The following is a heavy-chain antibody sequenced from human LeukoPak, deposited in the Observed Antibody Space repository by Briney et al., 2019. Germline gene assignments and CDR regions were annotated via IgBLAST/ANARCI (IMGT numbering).Heavy chain of an antibody. CDR2: IKSKADGGTT. Sequence: GGSLRLSCAASGFTFSNAWMNWVRQAPGKGLEWVGRIKSKADGGTTDYAAPVKGRFTISRDDSKNTLYMQMNSLKTEDTAVCYCSYYYDSSGYVDYWGQGTLVTVSS. CDR3: SYYYDSSGYVDY. CDR1: GFTFSNAW. J-gene: IGHJ4*02. D-gene: IGHD3-22*01. V-gene: IGHV3-15*01.